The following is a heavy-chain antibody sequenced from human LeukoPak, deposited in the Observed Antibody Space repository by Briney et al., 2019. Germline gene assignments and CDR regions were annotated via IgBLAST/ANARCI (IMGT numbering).Heavy chain of an antibody. CDR2: INWNGCST. Sequence: GGSLRLSCAASGFTFDVYGMSWVRHSPRKGLECVSDINWNGCSTVCTVCVRGRLTLSRHNDKHSVYLQMNSERAEDTALYLCARGYYGARGEIYFDYWGQGTLVTVSS. J-gene: IGHJ4*02. CDR3: ARGYYGARGEIYFDY. V-gene: IGHV3-20*04. D-gene: IGHD1-26*01. CDR1: GFTFDVYG.